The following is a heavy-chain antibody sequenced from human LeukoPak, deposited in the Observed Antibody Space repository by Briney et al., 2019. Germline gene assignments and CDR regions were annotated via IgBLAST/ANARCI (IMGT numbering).Heavy chain of an antibody. Sequence: GGSLRLSCAASGFTFSDYYMSWIRQAPGKGLEWVSYISSSSSHTNYADSVKGRFTISRDNAKNSLYLQMNSLRAEDTAVYYCARDSDIVVVPAAIFHYGMDVWGQGTTVTVSS. J-gene: IGHJ6*02. D-gene: IGHD2-2*02. V-gene: IGHV3-11*05. CDR2: ISSSSSHT. CDR3: ARDSDIVVVPAAIFHYGMDV. CDR1: GFTFSDYY.